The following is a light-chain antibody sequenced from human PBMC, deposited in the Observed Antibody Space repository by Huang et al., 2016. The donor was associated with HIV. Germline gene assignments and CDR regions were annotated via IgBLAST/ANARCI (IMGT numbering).Light chain of an antibody. Sequence: EIVLTQSPATLSLSPGERATLSCRASQSVSSYLAWYQQKPGQSHRLLIYDASNRALGIPDRFSGSGSGTDFTRTISSLEPEDCAVYYCQQRSNWPPWTFGQGTKVEIK. CDR2: DAS. V-gene: IGKV3-11*01. J-gene: IGKJ1*01. CDR3: QQRSNWPPWT. CDR1: QSVSSY.